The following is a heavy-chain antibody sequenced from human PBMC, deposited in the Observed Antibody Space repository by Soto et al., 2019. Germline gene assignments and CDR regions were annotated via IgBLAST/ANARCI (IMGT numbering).Heavy chain of an antibody. V-gene: IGHV3-30-3*02. D-gene: IGHD3-10*01. CDR3: AKSSSGLRDYFDS. CDR2: TSYDGLNT. J-gene: IGHJ4*02. CDR1: GFTLSTFA. Sequence: PGGSLRLSCAVSGFTLSTFAMHWVRQAPGKGLEWEATTSYDGLNTFYGESVRGRFSISRDTSKNTLFLQMNSLKTEDTAVYYCAKSSSGLRDYFDSWGRGTLVTVSS.